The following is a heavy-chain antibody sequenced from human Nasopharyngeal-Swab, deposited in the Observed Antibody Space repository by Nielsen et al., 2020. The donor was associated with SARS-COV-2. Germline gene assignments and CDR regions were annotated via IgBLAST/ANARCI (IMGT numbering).Heavy chain of an antibody. J-gene: IGHJ6*02. Sequence: GESLKLSCAASGFTFSNFAMSWVRQAPGKGPEWVSVISGGSDSTYYTDSVRGRFTISRDNSKNTLNLQMNNLRAEDTAIYYCAKDRDSGDDSEEYYHYYGMDVWGQGAPVTVSS. CDR3: AKDRDSGDDSEEYYHYYGMDV. CDR2: ISGGSDST. V-gene: IGHV3-23*01. CDR1: GFTFSNFA. D-gene: IGHD5-12*01.